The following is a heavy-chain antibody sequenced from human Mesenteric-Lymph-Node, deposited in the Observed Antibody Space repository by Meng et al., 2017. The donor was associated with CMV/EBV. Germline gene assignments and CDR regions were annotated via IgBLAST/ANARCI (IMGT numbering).Heavy chain of an antibody. V-gene: IGHV4-34*01. Sequence: GAVSGYYWSGIRQPPGKGLEWIGEINHSGSTNYNPSLKSRVTISVDTSKNQFSLKLSSVTAADTAVYYCARVSYYYGGSGYYYYFDYWGQGTLVTVSS. CDR2: INHSGST. CDR3: ARVSYYYGGSGYYYYFDY. CDR1: GAVSGYY. J-gene: IGHJ4*02. D-gene: IGHD3-22*01.